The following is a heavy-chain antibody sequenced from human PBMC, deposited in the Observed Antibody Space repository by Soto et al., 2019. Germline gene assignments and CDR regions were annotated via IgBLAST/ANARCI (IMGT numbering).Heavy chain of an antibody. CDR1: GGTFSNTA. V-gene: IGHV1-69*01. Sequence: QVQLVQSGAEVKKPGSSVKVSCKASGGTFSNTAFIWVRQAPGQGLECMGGIIPIFGAPNYAQKFQGRLMISADDSASKAYMELNTLTSEDTAVYYCATPAEPLDTAMLKGLAHWGQGTLVTVSS. J-gene: IGHJ4*02. CDR3: ATPAEPLDTAMLKGLAH. CDR2: IIPIFGAP. D-gene: IGHD5-18*01.